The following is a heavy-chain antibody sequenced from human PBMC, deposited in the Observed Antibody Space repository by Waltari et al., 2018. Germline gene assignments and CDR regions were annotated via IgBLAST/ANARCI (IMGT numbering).Heavy chain of an antibody. Sequence: QVQLVQSGAEVKKPGSTVKGSCKASGGTFNNDAISWVRQAPGQGLEWMGRIIPILNLTNYAQRFQGRVTMTADKSTTTAYMELSSLSSADTAVYYCARARGELADFDFWGQGTQVTVSS. CDR2: IIPILNLT. CDR1: GGTFNNDA. V-gene: IGHV1-69*04. CDR3: ARARGELADFDF. J-gene: IGHJ4*02. D-gene: IGHD3-10*01.